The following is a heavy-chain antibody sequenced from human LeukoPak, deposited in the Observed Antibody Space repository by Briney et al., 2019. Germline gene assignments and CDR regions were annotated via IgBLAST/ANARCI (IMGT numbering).Heavy chain of an antibody. CDR3: ARPVTSARGRDFHD. J-gene: IGHJ4*02. V-gene: IGHV5-51*01. CDR1: GYNFKSHW. CDR2: IWPSDSDT. D-gene: IGHD3-16*01. Sequence: GESLKISCQGSGYNFKSHWIGWVRQVPGKGLECMGIIWPSDSDTKYSPSFQGQVTFSADTSINTAYLQWSSLKASDTAMYYCARPVTSARGRDFHDWGQGTLVTVSS.